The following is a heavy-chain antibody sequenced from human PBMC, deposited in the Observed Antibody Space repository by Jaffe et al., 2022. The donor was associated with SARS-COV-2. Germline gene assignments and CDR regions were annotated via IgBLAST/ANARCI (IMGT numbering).Heavy chain of an antibody. CDR1: GGSISSGSYY. CDR2: IYTSGST. V-gene: IGHV4-61*02. D-gene: IGHD1-26*01. CDR3: ARDLVGAIGYFDY. J-gene: IGHJ4*02. Sequence: QVQLQESGPGLVKPSQTLSLTCTVSGGSISSGSYYWSWIRQPAGKGLEWIGRIYTSGSTNYNPSLKSRVTISVDTSKNQFSLKLSSVTAADTAVYYCARDLVGAIGYFDYWGQGTLVTVSS.